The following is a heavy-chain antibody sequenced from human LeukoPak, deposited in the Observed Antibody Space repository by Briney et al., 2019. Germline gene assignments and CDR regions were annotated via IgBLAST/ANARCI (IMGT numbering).Heavy chain of an antibody. CDR2: FDPEDGET. D-gene: IGHD3-9*01. CDR1: GYTLTELS. CDR3: ATVLLVNRYGMDV. V-gene: IGHV1-24*01. Sequence: APVKVSCKVSGYTLTELSMHWVRQAPGKGLEWMGGFDPEDGETIYAQKFQGRDTMTEDTSTDTAYMELSSLRSEDTAVYYCATVLLVNRYGMDVWGQGTTVTVSS. J-gene: IGHJ6*02.